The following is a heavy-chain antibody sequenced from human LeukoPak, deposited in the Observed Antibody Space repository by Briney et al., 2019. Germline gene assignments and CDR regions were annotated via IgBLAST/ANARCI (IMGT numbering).Heavy chain of an antibody. D-gene: IGHD2/OR15-2a*01. Sequence: GGSLRPSCAASGFSFMNAWMIWVRQAPGKGLEWVGRIKSNADGGTPDYAAPARGRFTISRDDSKNTLYLQMNSLKTEDTAVYYCTTFYHEYSPYWGRGTLVTVSS. V-gene: IGHV3-15*01. CDR2: IKSNADGGTP. CDR1: GFSFMNAW. J-gene: IGHJ4*02. CDR3: TTFYHEYSPY.